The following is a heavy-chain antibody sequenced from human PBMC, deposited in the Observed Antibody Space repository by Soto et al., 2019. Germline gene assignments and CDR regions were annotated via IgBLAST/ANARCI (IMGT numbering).Heavy chain of an antibody. CDR3: ARHPYSSGSSWGAAGY. Sequence: PSETLSLTCTVSGGSISSYYWSWIRQPPGKGLEWIGYIYYSGSTNYNPSLKSRVTISVDTSKNQFSLKLSSVTAADTAVYYCARHPYSSGSSWGAAGYWDQGTLVTVSS. D-gene: IGHD6-25*01. J-gene: IGHJ4*02. CDR2: IYYSGST. V-gene: IGHV4-59*08. CDR1: GGSISSYY.